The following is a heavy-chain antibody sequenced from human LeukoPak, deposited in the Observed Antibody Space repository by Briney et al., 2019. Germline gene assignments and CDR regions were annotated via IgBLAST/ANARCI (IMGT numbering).Heavy chain of an antibody. CDR2: ISAYNGNT. Sequence: ASVKVSCKASGYTFTSYDINWVRQATGQGLEWMGWISAYNGNTNYAQKLQGRVTMTTDTSTSTAYMELRSLRSDDTAVYYCARAVVVTAIHDYWGQGTLVTVSS. CDR1: GYTFTSYD. CDR3: ARAVVVTAIHDY. D-gene: IGHD2-21*02. V-gene: IGHV1-18*01. J-gene: IGHJ4*02.